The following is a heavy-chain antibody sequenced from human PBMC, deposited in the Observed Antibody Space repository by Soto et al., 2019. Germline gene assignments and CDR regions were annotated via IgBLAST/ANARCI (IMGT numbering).Heavy chain of an antibody. J-gene: IGHJ4*02. CDR2: ISYSGNAI. Sequence: GGSLRLSCAASGFSLSDHNMNWVRQAPGKALEWIAYISYSGNAIYYAESVKGRFTVSRDTAKNSLFLQMNSLRDEDTAVYYCARFGNFGFPYYFDSWGQGTLVTVPQ. CDR3: ARFGNFGFPYYFDS. CDR1: GFSLSDHN. D-gene: IGHD1-7*01. V-gene: IGHV3-48*02.